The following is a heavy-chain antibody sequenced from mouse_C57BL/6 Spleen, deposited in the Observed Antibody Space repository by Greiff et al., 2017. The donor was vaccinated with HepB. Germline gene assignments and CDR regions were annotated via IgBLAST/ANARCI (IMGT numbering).Heavy chain of an antibody. Sequence: EVKLMESGGGLVKPGGSLKLSCAASGFTFSDYGMHWVRQAPEKGLEWVAYISSGSSTIYYADTVKGRFTISRDNAKNTLFLQMTSLRSEDTAMYYCARELRYYFDYWGQGTTLTVSS. J-gene: IGHJ2*01. V-gene: IGHV5-17*01. D-gene: IGHD1-1*01. CDR2: ISSGSSTI. CDR1: GFTFSDYG. CDR3: ARELRYYFDY.